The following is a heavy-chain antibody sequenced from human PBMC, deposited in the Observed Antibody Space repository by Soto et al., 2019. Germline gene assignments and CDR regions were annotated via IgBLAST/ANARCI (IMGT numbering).Heavy chain of an antibody. V-gene: IGHV4-30-2*01. Sequence: SETLSLTCAVSGGSISSGGYSWSWIRQPPGKGLEWIGYIYNSGSTYYNPSLKSRVTISVDRSKIQFSLKLSSVTAADTAVYYCARRKSSWDHDDYWGQGTLVTVSS. CDR2: IYNSGST. J-gene: IGHJ4*02. CDR1: GGSISSGGYS. CDR3: ARRKSSWDHDDY. D-gene: IGHD6-13*01.